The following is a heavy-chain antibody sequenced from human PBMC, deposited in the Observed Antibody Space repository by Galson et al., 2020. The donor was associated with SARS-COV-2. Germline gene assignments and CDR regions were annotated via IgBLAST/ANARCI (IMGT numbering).Heavy chain of an antibody. V-gene: IGHV3-30*03. J-gene: IGHJ6*02. CDR2: ISYDGSNK. Sequence: QAGGSLRLSCAASGFTFSSYGMHWVRQAPGKGLEWVAVISYDGSNKYYADSVKGRFTISRDNSKNTLYLQMNSLRAEDTAVYYCARETGGTYCSGGSCYWDNYYGMDVWGQGTTVTVSS. D-gene: IGHD2-15*01. CDR3: ARETGGTYCSGGSCYWDNYYGMDV. CDR1: GFTFSSYG.